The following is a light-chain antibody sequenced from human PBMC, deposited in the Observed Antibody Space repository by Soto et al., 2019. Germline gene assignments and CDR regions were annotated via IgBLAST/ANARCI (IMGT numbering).Light chain of an antibody. CDR3: QQRSNWPLG. J-gene: IGKJ3*01. CDR2: DAS. V-gene: IGKV3-11*01. CDR1: QSVSSY. Sequence: EIVLTQSPASLSLSPGERAALSCRASQSVSSYLAWYQQKPGQAPRLLIYDASNRATGIPARFSGSGSGTDFTLTISSLEPEDFEVYYCQQRSNWPLGFSPGTKVDIK.